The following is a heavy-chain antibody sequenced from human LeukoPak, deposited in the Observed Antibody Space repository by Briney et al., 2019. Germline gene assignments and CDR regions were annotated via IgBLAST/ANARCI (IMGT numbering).Heavy chain of an antibody. CDR3: AKDGPGEWELLEHDY. Sequence: TGGSLRLSCAASGFTFSSYAMSWVRQAPGKGLEWVSAISGSGGSTYYADSVKGRFTISRDNSKNTLYLQMNSLRAEDTAVYYCAKDGPGEWELLEHDYWGQGTLVTVSS. CDR2: ISGSGGST. V-gene: IGHV3-23*01. J-gene: IGHJ4*02. CDR1: GFTFSSYA. D-gene: IGHD1-26*01.